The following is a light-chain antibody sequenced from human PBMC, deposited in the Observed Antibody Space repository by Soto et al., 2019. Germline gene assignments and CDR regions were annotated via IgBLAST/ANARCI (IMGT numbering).Light chain of an antibody. CDR1: SSDVGSYNL. J-gene: IGLJ1*01. V-gene: IGLV2-23*02. Sequence: QSALTQPASVSGSPGQSITISCTGTSSDVGSYNLVSWYQQHPGKAPKLIIYEVSKWPSGVSNRFSGSKYGNTASLTISGLQAEDEAEYYCCSYAGSDTGVFGTGTKLPVL. CDR2: EVS. CDR3: CSYAGSDTGV.